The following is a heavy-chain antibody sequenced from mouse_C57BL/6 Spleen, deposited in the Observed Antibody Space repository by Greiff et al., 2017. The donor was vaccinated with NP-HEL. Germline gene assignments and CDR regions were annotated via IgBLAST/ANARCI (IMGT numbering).Heavy chain of an antibody. CDR1: GFTFSDYG. Sequence: EVQGVESGGGLVQPGGSLKLSCAASGFTFSDYGMAWVRQAPRKGPEWVAFLSNLAYSIYYADTVTGRFTISRENAKNTLYLEMSSLRSEDTAMYYCARQTYDFYFDYWGQGTTLTVSS. CDR3: ARQTYDFYFDY. CDR2: LSNLAYSI. D-gene: IGHD2-4*01. J-gene: IGHJ2*01. V-gene: IGHV5-15*01.